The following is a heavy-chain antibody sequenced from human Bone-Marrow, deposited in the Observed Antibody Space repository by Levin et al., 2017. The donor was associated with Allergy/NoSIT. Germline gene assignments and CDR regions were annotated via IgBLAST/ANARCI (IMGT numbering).Heavy chain of an antibody. CDR3: AGRVLLRHFDS. CDR1: GGFRVRNSFY. Sequence: KASETLSLTCSVPGGFRVRNSFYWGWIRQPPGKGLEWIANIYSGGGTQYNPSLSGRVDISVDASKSQVYLNLTSASAADPAIYYCAGRVLLRHFDSWGQGILVTVSS. J-gene: IGHJ4*02. V-gene: IGHV4-39*01. D-gene: IGHD2-15*01. CDR2: IYSGGGT.